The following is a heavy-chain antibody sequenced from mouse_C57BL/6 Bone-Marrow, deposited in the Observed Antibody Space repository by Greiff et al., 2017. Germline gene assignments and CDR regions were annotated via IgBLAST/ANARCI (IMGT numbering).Heavy chain of an antibody. V-gene: IGHV5-2*01. CDR1: EYDFPSHD. CDR2: INSDGGST. J-gene: IGHJ1*03. D-gene: IGHD2-4*01. CDR3: ARHYYDYGHYGYWYFDF. Sequence: EVQVVESGGGFVQPGESLKLSCESNEYDFPSHDMSWVRKTPEKRLELVAAINSDGGSTYYPDTMEKRFIISRDSTKKTLYLQMSSLRSEDTALYYCARHYYDYGHYGYWYFDFWGTGTTVTVSS.